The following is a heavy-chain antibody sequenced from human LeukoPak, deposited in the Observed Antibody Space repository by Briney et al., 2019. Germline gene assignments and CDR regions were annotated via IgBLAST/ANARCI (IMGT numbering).Heavy chain of an antibody. Sequence: SETLSLTCTVSGGSISPHYWSWIRQPPGKGLEWIGYIYYSGSTNYNPSLKSRVTISADTSKNQFSLKLSSVTAADTAVYYCARGGWYVDYWGQGTLVTVSS. CDR3: ARGGWYVDY. CDR2: IYYSGST. J-gene: IGHJ4*02. CDR1: GGSISPHY. D-gene: IGHD6-19*01. V-gene: IGHV4-59*08.